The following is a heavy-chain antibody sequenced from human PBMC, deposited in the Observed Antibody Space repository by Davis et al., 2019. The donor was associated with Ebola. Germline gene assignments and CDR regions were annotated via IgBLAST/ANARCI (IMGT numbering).Heavy chain of an antibody. CDR2: IYHSWST. Sequence: MPSETLSLTCAVSGGSISSGGYSRSWIRQPPGQGLEWIGYIYHSWSTYYNPSLKSRVTISVDRSKNQFSLKLSSVTAADTAVYYCARGSDPVVTAIPGWFDPWGQGTLVTVSS. CDR3: ARGSDPVVTAIPGWFDP. CDR1: GGSISSGGYS. D-gene: IGHD2-21*02. J-gene: IGHJ5*02. V-gene: IGHV4-30-2*01.